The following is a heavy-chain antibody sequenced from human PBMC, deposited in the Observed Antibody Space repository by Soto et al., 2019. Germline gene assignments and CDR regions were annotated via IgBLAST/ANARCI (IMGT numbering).Heavy chain of an antibody. D-gene: IGHD2-2*01. CDR3: ARDDCSSTSCKGNWFDA. J-gene: IGHJ5*01. Sequence: SETLSLTCTVSGGSISSGGYYWSWIRQHPGKGLEWIGYMYYSGSTYYNPSLKSRVTISVDTSKNQFSLKLSSVTAADTAVYYCARDDCSSTSCKGNWFDAWGHGTLVTVSS. CDR2: MYYSGST. V-gene: IGHV4-31*03. CDR1: GGSISSGGYY.